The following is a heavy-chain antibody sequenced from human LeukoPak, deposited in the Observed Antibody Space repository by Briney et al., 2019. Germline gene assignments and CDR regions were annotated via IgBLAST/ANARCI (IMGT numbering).Heavy chain of an antibody. CDR3: ARASRVVVTATFDY. CDR2: ISSSSSTI. D-gene: IGHD2-21*02. Sequence: GGSLRLSCAASGFTFSSYSMNWVRQAPGKGLEWVSYISSSSSTIYYADSVKGRFTISRDNAKNSLYLQMNSLRAEDTAVYYCARASRVVVTATFDYWGQGTLVTVSS. V-gene: IGHV3-48*04. CDR1: GFTFSSYS. J-gene: IGHJ4*02.